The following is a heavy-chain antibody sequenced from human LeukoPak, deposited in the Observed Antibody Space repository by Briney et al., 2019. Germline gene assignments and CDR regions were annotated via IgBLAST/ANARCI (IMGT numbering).Heavy chain of an antibody. D-gene: IGHD1-26*01. CDR1: GFTFSSYE. J-gene: IGHJ4*02. CDR2: ISSSGSTI. Sequence: PGGSLRLSCAASGFTFSSYEMNWVRQAPGKGLEWFSYISSSGSTIYYADSVKGRFTISRDNAKNSLYLQMNSLRAEDTAVYYCARGSYYGQNDYWGQGTLVTVSS. V-gene: IGHV3-48*03. CDR3: ARGSYYGQNDY.